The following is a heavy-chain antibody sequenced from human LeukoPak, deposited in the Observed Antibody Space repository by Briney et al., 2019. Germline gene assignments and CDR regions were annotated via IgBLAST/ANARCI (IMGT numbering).Heavy chain of an antibody. D-gene: IGHD2-15*01. V-gene: IGHV3-23*01. J-gene: IGHJ5*02. CDR3: AKAQIDRVGYCSGGNCYP. Sequence: GGSLRLSCAASGFTFSSYAMSWVRQAPGKGLEWVSAITASSDSTYYADSVRGRFTISRDNSKNTLYLQMNSLRAEDTAVYYCAKAQIDRVGYCSGGNCYPWGQGTLVTVSS. CDR2: ITASSDST. CDR1: GFTFSSYA.